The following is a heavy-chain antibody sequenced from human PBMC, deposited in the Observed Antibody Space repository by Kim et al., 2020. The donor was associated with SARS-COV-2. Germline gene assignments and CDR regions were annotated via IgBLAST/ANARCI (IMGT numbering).Heavy chain of an antibody. J-gene: IGHJ6*02. D-gene: IGHD3-9*01. CDR1: GGSISSYY. CDR2: IYYSGST. V-gene: IGHV4-59*08. CDR3: ARLPKDILTGYEGIYYYYYGMDV. Sequence: SETLSLTCTGSGGSISSYYWSWIRQPPGKGLEWIGYIYYSGSTNYNPSLKSRVTISVDTSKNQFSLKLSSVTAADTAVYYCARLPKDILTGYEGIYYYYYGMDVWGQGTTVTVSS.